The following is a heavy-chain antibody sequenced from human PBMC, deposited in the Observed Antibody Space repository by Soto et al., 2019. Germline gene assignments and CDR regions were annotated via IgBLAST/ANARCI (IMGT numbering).Heavy chain of an antibody. CDR3: ARDTRYYFDY. CDR2: ISYDENNK. Sequence: QVHLVESGGGVVQPGRSLRLSCAASGFTFSSYAMHWVRQAPGKGLEWVAVISYDENNKCYTDSVKGRFTISRDNAKNTLYLQMNSLRAEDTAVYYCARDTRYYFDYWGRGTLITVSS. D-gene: IGHD2-2*01. V-gene: IGHV3-30-3*01. CDR1: GFTFSSYA. J-gene: IGHJ4*02.